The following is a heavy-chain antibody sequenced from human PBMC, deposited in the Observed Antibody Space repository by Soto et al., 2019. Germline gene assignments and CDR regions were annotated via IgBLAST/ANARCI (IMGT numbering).Heavy chain of an antibody. Sequence: EVQLVESGGGLVQPGGSLRLSCAASGFTFSSYDMHWVRQATGKGLEWVSAIGTAGDTYYPGSVKVRFTISRENAKNSLYLQMNSLRAGDTAVYYCARGPLLGYCSGGSCYYFDYWGQGTLVTVSS. CDR1: GFTFSSYD. V-gene: IGHV3-13*01. CDR2: IGTAGDT. CDR3: ARGPLLGYCSGGSCYYFDY. D-gene: IGHD2-15*01. J-gene: IGHJ4*02.